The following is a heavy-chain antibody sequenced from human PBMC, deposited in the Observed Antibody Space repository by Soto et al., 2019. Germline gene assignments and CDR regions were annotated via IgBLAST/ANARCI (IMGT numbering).Heavy chain of an antibody. CDR2: IYYSGST. J-gene: IGHJ3*02. Sequence: SATLSLTCTLSGRSISRSYYWGWIRQPPGKGLEWIGSIYYSGSTFYNPSLKRRVTISVDTSRNQFSLKLSSVTAADTAVYYCTGYHLGVMVTFDIWGQGTMVT. CDR1: GRSISRSYY. D-gene: IGHD3-16*01. CDR3: TGYHLGVMVTFDI. V-gene: IGHV4-39*01.